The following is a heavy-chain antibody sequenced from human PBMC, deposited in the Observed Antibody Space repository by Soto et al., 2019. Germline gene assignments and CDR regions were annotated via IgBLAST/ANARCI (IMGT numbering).Heavy chain of an antibody. CDR3: ARDPLIGYYYYYGMDV. CDR1: GGSISSYY. CDR2: IYTSGRT. V-gene: IGHV4-4*07. Sequence: QVQLQESGPGLVKPSETLSLTCTVSGGSISSYYWSWIRQPAGKGLEWIGRIYTSGRTNYNPSLKSRVTMSVDTSKNQFSLKLSSVTAADTAVYYCARDPLIGYYYYYGMDVWGQGTTVTVSS. J-gene: IGHJ6*02. D-gene: IGHD2-15*01.